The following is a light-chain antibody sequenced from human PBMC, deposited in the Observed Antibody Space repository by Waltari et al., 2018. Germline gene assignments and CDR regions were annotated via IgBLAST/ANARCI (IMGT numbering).Light chain of an antibody. V-gene: IGLV2-23*01. Sequence: QSALTQPASVSGSPGQSITIPCTGTSSNVGFYNSVSWYQQHPNKAPNLIIYEALSRPSGVSNRFSGSNSGNTASLTISGIQAEDEADYYCCSYAGRNIWVFGGGTKLTVL. CDR3: CSYAGRNIWV. CDR1: SSNVGFYNS. J-gene: IGLJ3*02. CDR2: EAL.